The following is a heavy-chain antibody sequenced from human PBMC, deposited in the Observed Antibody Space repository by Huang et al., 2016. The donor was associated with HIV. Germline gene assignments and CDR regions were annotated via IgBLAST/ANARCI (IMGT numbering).Heavy chain of an antibody. Sequence: QLQLQESGPGLVKPSETLSLTCTVSGGSISSSSYYWGWIRQPPGKGLEWIGSIYYSGSTSYNPSPKSRVTISVDTSKNQFSLKLSSVTAADTAVYYCARRWRYDSSGYYLNWFDPWGQGTLVTVSS. D-gene: IGHD3-22*01. CDR2: IYYSGST. CDR1: GGSISSSSYY. CDR3: ARRWRYDSSGYYLNWFDP. V-gene: IGHV4-39*01. J-gene: IGHJ5*02.